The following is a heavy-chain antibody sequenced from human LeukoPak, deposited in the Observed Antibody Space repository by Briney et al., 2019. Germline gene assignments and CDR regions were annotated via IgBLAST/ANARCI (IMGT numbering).Heavy chain of an antibody. J-gene: IGHJ4*02. CDR1: GGSFSRGDYY. CDR2: IYYSGST. D-gene: IGHD1-1*01. CDR3: ARVTQELTLDY. V-gene: IGHV4-30-4*01. Sequence: PSQTLSLTCTVSGGSFSRGDYYWSWIRQPPGKGLEWFGSIYYSGSTYYDPSLKSRVTISIDKSKNQFSLKLSSVTAADTAVYYCARVTQELTLDYWGQRTLVTVSS.